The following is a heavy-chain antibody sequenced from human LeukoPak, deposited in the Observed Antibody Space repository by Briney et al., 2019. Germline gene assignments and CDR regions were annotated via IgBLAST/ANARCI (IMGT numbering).Heavy chain of an antibody. D-gene: IGHD6-6*01. J-gene: IGHJ4*02. CDR2: IYYSGST. CDR3: ASISSSSVY. CDR1: GGSISIYY. V-gene: IGHV4-59*01. Sequence: SETLSLTCTVSGGSISIYYGSWIRQPPGKGLEWIGCIYYSGSTNYNPSLRSRVTISVDTSKNQFSLKLSAVTAADTAVYYCASISSSSVYWGQGTLVTVSS.